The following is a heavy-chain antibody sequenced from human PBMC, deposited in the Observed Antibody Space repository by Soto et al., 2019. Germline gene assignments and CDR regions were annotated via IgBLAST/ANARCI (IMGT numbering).Heavy chain of an antibody. D-gene: IGHD4-17*01. Sequence: SETLSLTCAVYGGSFSGYYWTWIRQPPGRGLEWIGEINHSGSTNCNPSLKSRVTISVDTSKNQFSLKLSSVTAADTAVYYCARAVVGVTTLGYYYYMDVWGKGTTVTVSS. V-gene: IGHV4-34*01. J-gene: IGHJ6*03. CDR1: GGSFSGYY. CDR3: ARAVVGVTTLGYYYYMDV. CDR2: INHSGST.